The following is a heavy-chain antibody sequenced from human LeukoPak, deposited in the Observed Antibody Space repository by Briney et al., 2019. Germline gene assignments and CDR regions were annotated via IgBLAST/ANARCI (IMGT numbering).Heavy chain of an antibody. CDR2: IDNHDVRR. V-gene: IGHV3-48*03. D-gene: IGHD3-16*01. Sequence: GGSLRLSCEGSGFIFSNFEVNWVRQAPGRGLEWISYIDNHDVRRHYADSVMGRFTISRDNAKQSVLLQMNNLGPEDTAMYYCARDLSGNYYYGALDLWGQGTMVTVSS. J-gene: IGHJ3*01. CDR3: ARDLSGNYYYGALDL. CDR1: GFIFSNFE.